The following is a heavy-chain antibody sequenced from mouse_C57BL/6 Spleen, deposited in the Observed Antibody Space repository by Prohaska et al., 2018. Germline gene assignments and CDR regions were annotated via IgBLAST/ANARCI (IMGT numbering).Heavy chain of an antibody. CDR2: IKSNVSER. CDR3: WRVGKQEGFEG. V-gene: IGHV9-4*01. CDR1: GYTFTMAG. Sequence: QIQLVQSGAELSRPGETVNVSCKASGYTFTMAGMQWVQKMPGKGFTWIGWIKSNVSERKYAAYGKGRFAGVLETAERTVEFQGSNRTEADTAKEAGWRVGKQEGFEGGGKGTKVTVSS. D-gene: IGHD3-3*01. J-gene: IGHJ1*03.